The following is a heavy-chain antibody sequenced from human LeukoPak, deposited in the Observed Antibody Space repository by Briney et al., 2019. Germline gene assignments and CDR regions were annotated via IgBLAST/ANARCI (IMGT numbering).Heavy chain of an antibody. D-gene: IGHD6-13*01. CDR3: VKGRISEDGLDF. J-gene: IGHJ4*02. Sequence: GGSLRLSCAVSGFSLTTHGMHWVRQAPGKGLEWVAVLWSHGRNEYYPDSVKGRFSVSRDTSRGTLHLQMNSLRAEDTAVYYCVKGRISEDGLDFWGQGTLVTVSS. V-gene: IGHV3-33*06. CDR1: GFSLTTHG. CDR2: LWSHGRNE.